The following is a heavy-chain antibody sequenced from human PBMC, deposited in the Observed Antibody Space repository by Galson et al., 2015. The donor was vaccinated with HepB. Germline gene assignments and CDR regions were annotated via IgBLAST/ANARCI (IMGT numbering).Heavy chain of an antibody. Sequence: SLRLSCAASGFTFSSYAMHWVRQAPGKGLEWVAVISYDASNKYYAGSVKGRFTISRDNSKNTLYLQMNSLRAEDTAVYYCVREQYGDITYDYWGRGTLVTVSS. D-gene: IGHD4-17*01. CDR2: ISYDASNK. J-gene: IGHJ4*02. V-gene: IGHV3-30*04. CDR1: GFTFSSYA. CDR3: VREQYGDITYDY.